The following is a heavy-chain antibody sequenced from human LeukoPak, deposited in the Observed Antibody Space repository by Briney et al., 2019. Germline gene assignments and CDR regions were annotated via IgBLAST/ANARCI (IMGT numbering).Heavy chain of an antibody. V-gene: IGHV4-34*01. Sequence: PSETLSLTCAVYGGSFSGYYWSWIRQPPGKGLEWIGEINHSGSTNYNPSLKSRVAISVDTSKNQFSLKLSSVTAADTAVYYCARGPPVTTYYYYYYYMDVWGKGTTVTISS. J-gene: IGHJ6*03. D-gene: IGHD4-17*01. CDR2: INHSGST. CDR1: GGSFSGYY. CDR3: ARGPPVTTYYYYYYYMDV.